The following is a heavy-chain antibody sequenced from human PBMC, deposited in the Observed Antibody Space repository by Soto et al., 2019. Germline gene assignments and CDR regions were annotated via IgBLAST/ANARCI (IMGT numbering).Heavy chain of an antibody. D-gene: IGHD7-27*01. V-gene: IGHV3-23*01. CDR1: GSTFSNYG. CDR2: ITGSGGST. J-gene: IGHJ4*02. CDR3: AKTGPYYFDF. Sequence: GGSLRLSCAASGSTFSNYGMTWVRQAPGKGLEWVSAITGSGGSTFYADSVKGRFTISRDNSKNTLYLQMNSLRAEDTAVYYCAKTGPYYFDFWGQGTLVTVSS.